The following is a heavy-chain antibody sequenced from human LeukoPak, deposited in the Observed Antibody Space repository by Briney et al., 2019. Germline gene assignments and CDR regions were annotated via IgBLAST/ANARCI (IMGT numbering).Heavy chain of an antibody. D-gene: IGHD1-7*01. CDR3: ARSSRELGGYAPWELMPPFDY. Sequence: GGSLRLSCAASGFTFSSSAMSWVRQAPGKGLEWVSSISGSGSSGSTYYADSVNGRFTISRDNAKNSLYLQMNSLRAEDTAVYYCARSSRELGGYAPWELMPPFDYWGQGTLITVSS. CDR2: ISGSGSSGST. V-gene: IGHV3-23*01. J-gene: IGHJ4*02. CDR1: GFTFSSSA.